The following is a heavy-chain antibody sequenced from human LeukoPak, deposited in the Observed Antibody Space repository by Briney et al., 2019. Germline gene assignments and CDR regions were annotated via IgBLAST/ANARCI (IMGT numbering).Heavy chain of an antibody. J-gene: IGHJ4*02. CDR1: GYTFTGYY. CDR2: INPNSGGT. D-gene: IGHD6-13*01. CDR3: ARVRSWTYFDY. Sequence: GASVKVSCKASGYTFTGYYMRRVRQAPGHGLEWMGWINPNSGGTNYAQKFQGRVTMTRDTSISTAYMELSRLRSDDTAVYYCARVRSWTYFDYWGQGTLVTVSS. V-gene: IGHV1-2*02.